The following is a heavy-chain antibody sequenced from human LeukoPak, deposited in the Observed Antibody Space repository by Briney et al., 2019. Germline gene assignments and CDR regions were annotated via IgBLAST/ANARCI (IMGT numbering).Heavy chain of an antibody. CDR3: ARDHYDFWSGYLDYFDY. Sequence: ASVKVSCKASGYTFTGYYMHWVRQAPGQGLEWMGWINPNSGGTNYAQKFQGRVTMTRDTSISTAYMELSRLRSDDTAVYYCARDHYDFWSGYLDYFDYWGQGTLVTVSS. CDR2: INPNSGGT. V-gene: IGHV1-2*02. D-gene: IGHD3-3*01. J-gene: IGHJ4*02. CDR1: GYTFTGYY.